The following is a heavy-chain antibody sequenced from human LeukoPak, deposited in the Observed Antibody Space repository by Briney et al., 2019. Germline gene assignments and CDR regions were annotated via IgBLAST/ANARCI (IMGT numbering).Heavy chain of an antibody. CDR3: AKAPVTSCRGAYCYPFDS. V-gene: IGHV3-48*01. Sequence: GGSLRLSCAASGFTFSRCSMNWVRQAPGKGLEWVSYISSSSNTIYYGDSVKGRFTTSRDNSKNTLYLQMNSLRAEDAAVYFCAKAPVTSCRGAYCYPFDSWGQGTLVTVSS. CDR2: ISSSSNTI. CDR1: GFTFSRCS. D-gene: IGHD2-21*01. J-gene: IGHJ4*02.